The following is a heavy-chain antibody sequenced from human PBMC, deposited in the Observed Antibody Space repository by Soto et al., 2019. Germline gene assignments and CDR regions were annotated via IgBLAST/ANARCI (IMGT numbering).Heavy chain of an antibody. Sequence: GGSLRLSCAASGFTLSSYWMSWVRQSPGKGLEWVANIKQDGSEKYYVDSVKGRFTISRDNATNSPYLQMNSLRAEGTAVYYCARAGHLWFGELLNRFDSGGQGTLVTVSS. CDR2: IKQDGSEK. D-gene: IGHD3-10*01. CDR1: GFTLSSYW. V-gene: IGHV3-7*01. J-gene: IGHJ4*02. CDR3: ARAGHLWFGELLNRFDS.